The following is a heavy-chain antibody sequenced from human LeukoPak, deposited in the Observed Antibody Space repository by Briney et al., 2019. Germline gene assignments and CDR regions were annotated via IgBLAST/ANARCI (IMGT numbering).Heavy chain of an antibody. Sequence: PGGSLRLSCAASGFTFSSYTMNWVRQAPGKGLEWVSSISGSSSYIYYADSVKGRFTISRDNAKNSLYLQMNSLRAEDTAVYYCATAPGYSYGYDFWGQGTLVTASS. V-gene: IGHV3-21*01. CDR2: ISGSSSYI. J-gene: IGHJ4*02. D-gene: IGHD5-18*01. CDR3: ATAPGYSYGYDF. CDR1: GFTFSSYT.